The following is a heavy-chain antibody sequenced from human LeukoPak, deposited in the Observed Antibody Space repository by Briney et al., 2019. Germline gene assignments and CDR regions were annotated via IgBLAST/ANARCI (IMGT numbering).Heavy chain of an antibody. J-gene: IGHJ4*02. Sequence: SDTLSLTCSVSGGSISSYYWSCIRQPPGKGLEWIGYIYYSGSTNYNPSLKSRVTISVDTSKNQFSLKLSSVTAADTAVYYCARDYGDFFDYWGQGTLVTVSS. D-gene: IGHD4-17*01. CDR2: IYYSGST. V-gene: IGHV4-59*01. CDR1: GGSISSYY. CDR3: ARDYGDFFDY.